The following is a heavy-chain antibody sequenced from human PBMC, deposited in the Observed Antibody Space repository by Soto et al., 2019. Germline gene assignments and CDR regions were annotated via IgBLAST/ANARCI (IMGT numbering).Heavy chain of an antibody. CDR3: SRDPNGDYIGAFDN. J-gene: IGHJ3*02. V-gene: IGHV3-23*01. CDR1: GFTFSIFA. D-gene: IGHD4-17*01. CDR2: ITGNGDYA. Sequence: GGSLRLSCAASGFTFSIFAMTWVRQAPGKGLEWVVCITGNGDYARYTDSVQGRFTISRDNSKNTLYLQMNSLRTEDTVLYYCSRDPNGDYIGAFDNWGQGTMVTVSS.